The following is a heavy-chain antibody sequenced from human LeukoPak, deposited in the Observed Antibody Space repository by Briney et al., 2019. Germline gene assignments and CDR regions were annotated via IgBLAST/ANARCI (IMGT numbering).Heavy chain of an antibody. CDR3: ARGYDFWSGYYHFDY. CDR2: ISGSGGST. CDR1: GFTFSSYA. D-gene: IGHD3-3*01. V-gene: IGHV3-23*01. J-gene: IGHJ4*02. Sequence: GGSLRLSCAASGFTFSSYAMSWVRQAPGKGLEWVSAISGSGGSTYYADSVKGRFTISRDNSKNTLYLQMGSLRAEDMAVYYCARGYDFWSGYYHFDYWGQGTLVTVSS.